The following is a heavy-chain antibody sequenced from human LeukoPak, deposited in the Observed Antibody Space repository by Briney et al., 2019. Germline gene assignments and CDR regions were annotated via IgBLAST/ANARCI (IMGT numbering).Heavy chain of an antibody. CDR1: GFTFSYW. Sequence: GGSLRLSCAASGFTFSYWLHWVRQAPGTGLVWVSRIKGDERSTNYADSVKGRFTISRDNAKNTVYLEMNSLRAEDTAVYYCVRGQLWSYYHDYWGQGTLVTVSS. D-gene: IGHD5-18*01. J-gene: IGHJ4*02. CDR3: VRGQLWSYYHDY. CDR2: IKGDERST. V-gene: IGHV3-74*01.